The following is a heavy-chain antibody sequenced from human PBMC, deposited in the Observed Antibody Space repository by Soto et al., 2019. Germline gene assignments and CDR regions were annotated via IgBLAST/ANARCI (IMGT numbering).Heavy chain of an antibody. J-gene: IGHJ4*02. CDR3: ATVVGASDY. V-gene: IGHV3-23*01. D-gene: IGHD2-2*01. CDR2: ITNSGGNT. CDR1: GFTFSSYA. Sequence: EVQVLESGGGLVQPGGSLRLSCAASGFTFSSYAISWVRQAPGKGLEWVSAITNSGGNTYYADSVKGRFTISRDNSKNALYLQMNSLRGEDAAVYYCATVVGASDYWGQGTLVTVSS.